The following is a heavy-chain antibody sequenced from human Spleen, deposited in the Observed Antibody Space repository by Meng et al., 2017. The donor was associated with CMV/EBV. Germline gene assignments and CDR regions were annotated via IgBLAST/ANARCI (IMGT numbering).Heavy chain of an antibody. J-gene: IGHJ3*01. Sequence: GGSLRLSCAASEFTFSSYRMNWVRQAPGKGLEWVSSISSNSDYIYYADSVKGRFTISRNNAKNSLYLQMNSLRAEDTAVYYCATRYCSGTSCYFRPDAFDLWGQGTMVTVSS. V-gene: IGHV3-21*01. CDR3: ATRYCSGTSCYFRPDAFDL. CDR1: EFTFSSYR. CDR2: ISSNSDYI. D-gene: IGHD2-2*01.